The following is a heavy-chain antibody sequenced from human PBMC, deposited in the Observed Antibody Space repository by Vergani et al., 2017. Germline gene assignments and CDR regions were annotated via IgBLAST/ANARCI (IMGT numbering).Heavy chain of an antibody. J-gene: IGHJ2*01. V-gene: IGHV4-34*02. CDR2: ISHSGSA. Sequence: QVLLQQWGAGLLKPSETLSLTSAVYGGSFSGHFWNWIRQSPGKGLEWIGEISHSGSANYNPSLKSRVTISVDTSKKQFSPKMNSVTAVDTAVYYCVRSTMRSFGNWYFDLWGRGTLVTVSS. CDR1: GGSFSGHF. CDR3: VRSTMRSFGNWYFDL. D-gene: IGHD2/OR15-2a*01.